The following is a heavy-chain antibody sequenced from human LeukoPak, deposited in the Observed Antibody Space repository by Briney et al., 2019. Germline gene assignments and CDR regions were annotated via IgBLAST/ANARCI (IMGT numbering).Heavy chain of an antibody. CDR2: INPNSGGT. V-gene: IGHV1-2*06. J-gene: IGHJ5*02. CDR1: GYTFTGYY. Sequence: ASVKASCKASGYTFTGYYMHWVRQAPGQGLEWMGRINPNSGGTNYAQKFQGRVTMTRDTSISTAYMELSRLRSDDTAVYYCARDRSDFWSGYSWFDPWGQGTLVTVSS. D-gene: IGHD3-3*01. CDR3: ARDRSDFWSGYSWFDP.